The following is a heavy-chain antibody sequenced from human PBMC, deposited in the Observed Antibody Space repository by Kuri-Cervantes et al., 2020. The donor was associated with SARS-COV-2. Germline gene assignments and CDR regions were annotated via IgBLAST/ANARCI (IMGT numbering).Heavy chain of an antibody. D-gene: IGHD3-22*01. CDR1: GYGFTGYY. CDR3: ARVYYDSSGYFDY. V-gene: IGHV1-2*02. J-gene: IGHJ4*02. Sequence: ASVKVSCKASGYGFTGYYVHWVRQAPGQGLEWMGWIKPNSGGTNYAQKFQGRVTMTRDASTSTVYMELSSLRSEDTAVYYCARVYYDSSGYFDYWGQGTLVTVSS. CDR2: IKPNSGGT.